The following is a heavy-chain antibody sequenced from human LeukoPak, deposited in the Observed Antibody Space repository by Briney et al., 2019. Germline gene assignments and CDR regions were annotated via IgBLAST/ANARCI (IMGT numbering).Heavy chain of an antibody. CDR3: AREDGSGLGDFDY. J-gene: IGHJ4*02. D-gene: IGHD2-15*01. CDR1: GYTFTSYD. V-gene: IGHV1-2*06. CDR2: INPNSGGT. Sequence: ASVKVSCKASGYTFTSYDINWVRQATGQGLEWMGRINPNSGGTNYAQKFQGRVTMTRDTSISTAYMELSWLRSDDTAVYYCAREDGSGLGDFDYWGQGTLVTVSS.